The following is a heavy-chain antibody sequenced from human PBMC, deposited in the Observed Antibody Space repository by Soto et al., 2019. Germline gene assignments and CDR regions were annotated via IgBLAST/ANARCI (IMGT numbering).Heavy chain of an antibody. CDR1: GGSFSGYY. Sequence: SETLSLTCAVYGGSFSGYYWSWIRQPPGKGLEWIGEINHSGSTNYNPSLKSRVTISVDTSKNQFSLKLSSVTAADTAVYYCARALRFLEWSTTTNFDYWGQGTLVTVSS. CDR2: INHSGST. CDR3: ARALRFLEWSTTTNFDY. J-gene: IGHJ4*02. D-gene: IGHD3-3*01. V-gene: IGHV4-34*01.